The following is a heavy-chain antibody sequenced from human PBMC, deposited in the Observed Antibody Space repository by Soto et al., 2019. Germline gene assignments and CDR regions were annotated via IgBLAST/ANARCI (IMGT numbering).Heavy chain of an antibody. CDR1: RGSIRSGSYY. J-gene: IGHJ4*02. CDR2: ISYTETT. V-gene: IGHV4-39*01. D-gene: IGHD3-10*01. Sequence: SSETLSLTCSVSRGSIRSGSYYWAWIRQTPGKGLEWIATISYTETTYYNPSLKSRVAISVDLSKNQFSLRLNSMTAADTAVYYCVSRPIFGFPYGPLDYWGQGALVTVSS. CDR3: VSRPIFGFPYGPLDY.